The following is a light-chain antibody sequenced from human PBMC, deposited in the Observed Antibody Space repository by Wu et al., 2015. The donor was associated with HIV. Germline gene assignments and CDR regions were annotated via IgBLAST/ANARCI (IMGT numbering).Light chain of an antibody. Sequence: EIVLTQSPGTLSLSPGERATLSCRASQSVSSTYLAWYQQKPGQAPRLLIYGASSRATGIPDRFSGSGSGTDFTLTISRLEPEDFALYYCQQYGSSPLTFGGGPGWRSN. CDR1: QSVSSTY. CDR3: QQYGSSPLT. CDR2: GAS. J-gene: IGKJ4*01. V-gene: IGKV3-20*01.